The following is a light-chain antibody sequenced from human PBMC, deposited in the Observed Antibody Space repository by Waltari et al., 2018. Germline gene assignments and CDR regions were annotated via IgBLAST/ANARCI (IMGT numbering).Light chain of an antibody. CDR3: MQGAHWPPT. CDR2: KVS. CDR1: QTLVFSDGATH. Sequence: DVVMTQSPLSLPVTLGQPASISCRSTQTLVFSDGATHLNWFHQRPGQSPRRLIYKVSIRDSGVPDRFSGSGSGTDFTLTISRVEAEDVGLYFCMQGAHWPPTFGQGTQVEIK. J-gene: IGKJ1*01. V-gene: IGKV2-30*01.